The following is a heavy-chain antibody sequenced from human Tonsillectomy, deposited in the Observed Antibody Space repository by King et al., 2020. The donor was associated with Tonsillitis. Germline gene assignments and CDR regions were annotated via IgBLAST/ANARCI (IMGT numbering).Heavy chain of an antibody. CDR1: GYTFTGYY. CDR3: GRWGGVSYSSSWYYFDY. V-gene: IGHV1-2*04. CDR2: INPNSGGT. Sequence: VQLVESGAEVKKPGASVKVSCKASGYTFTGYYMHWVRQAPGQGLEWMGWINPNSGGTNYAQKFQGWVTMTRDTSISTAYMELSRLRSDDTAVYYCGRWGGVSYSSSWYYFDYWGQGTLVTVSS. D-gene: IGHD6-13*01. J-gene: IGHJ4*02.